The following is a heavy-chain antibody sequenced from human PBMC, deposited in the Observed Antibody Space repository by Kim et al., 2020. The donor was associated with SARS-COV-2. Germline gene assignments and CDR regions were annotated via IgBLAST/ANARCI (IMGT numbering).Heavy chain of an antibody. Sequence: GGSLRLSCAASGFTFTNYWMTWVRQAPGKGLEWVATIKEDESEKYYTKSLEGRFTISRDNARTSLYLHLNSLSAEDTAVSYCARARIDYWGQGTVGT. J-gene: IGHJ4*02. CDR2: IKEDESEK. V-gene: IGHV3-7*01. CDR1: GFTFTNYW. CDR3: ARARIDY.